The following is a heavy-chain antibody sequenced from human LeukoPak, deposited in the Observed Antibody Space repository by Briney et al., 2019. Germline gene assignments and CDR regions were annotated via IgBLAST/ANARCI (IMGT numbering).Heavy chain of an antibody. J-gene: IGHJ2*01. CDR1: GFTFTSSA. CDR3: AAIYCSGGSCPYWYFDL. Sequence: GTSVKVSCKASGFTFTSSAMQWVRQARGQRLEWIGWIVVGSGNTNYAQKFQERVTITRDMSTSTDYMELSSLRSEDTAVYYCAAIYCSGGSCPYWYFDLWGRGTLVTVSS. CDR2: IVVGSGNT. D-gene: IGHD2-15*01. V-gene: IGHV1-58*02.